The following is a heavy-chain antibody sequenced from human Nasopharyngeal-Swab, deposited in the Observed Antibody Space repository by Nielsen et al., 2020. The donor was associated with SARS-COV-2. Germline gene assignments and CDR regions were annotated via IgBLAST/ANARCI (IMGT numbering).Heavy chain of an antibody. J-gene: IGHJ4*02. V-gene: IGHV3-7*01. CDR1: GFTFSSYW. CDR3: ARAGRMATVDY. Sequence: GGSLRLSCAASGFTFSSYWMSWVRQAPGKGLEWVANIKQDGSEKYYVDSVKGRFTIPRDNAKNSLCLQMNSLKAEDTAVYYCARAGRMATVDYWGQGTLVTVSS. D-gene: IGHD5-24*01. CDR2: IKQDGSEK.